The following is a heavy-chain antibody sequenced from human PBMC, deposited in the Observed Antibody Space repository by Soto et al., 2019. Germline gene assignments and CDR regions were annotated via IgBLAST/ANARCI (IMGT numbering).Heavy chain of an antibody. Sequence: QVHLAESGGGVVQPGSSLRLSCAASGFTFGSYGMHWVRRAPGKGLEWVAVIWYDGSNKYYADSVKGRFTISRDNSKNTLFLQMNSLRGEDKAVYYCARAVYGDYESYYGMDVWGQGTTVTVSS. D-gene: IGHD4-17*01. CDR3: ARAVYGDYESYYGMDV. CDR1: GFTFGSYG. J-gene: IGHJ6*02. V-gene: IGHV3-33*01. CDR2: IWYDGSNK.